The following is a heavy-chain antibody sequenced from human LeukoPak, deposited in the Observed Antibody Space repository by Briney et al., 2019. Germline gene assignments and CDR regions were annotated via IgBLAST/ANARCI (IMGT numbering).Heavy chain of an antibody. CDR1: GFTFSDYY. CDR3: ARGRSITVVRGVIDLGWFDP. Sequence: GGSLRLSCAASGFTFSDYYMSWIRQAPGKGLEWVSYISSSGSTIYYADSVKGRFTISRDNAKNSLYLQMNSLRAEDTAVYYCARGRSITVVRGVIDLGWFDPWGQGTLVTVSS. J-gene: IGHJ5*02. V-gene: IGHV3-11*01. D-gene: IGHD3-10*01. CDR2: ISSSGSTI.